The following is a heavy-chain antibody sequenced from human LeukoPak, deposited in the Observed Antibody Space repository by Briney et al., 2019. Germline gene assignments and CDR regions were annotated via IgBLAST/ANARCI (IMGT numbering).Heavy chain of an antibody. CDR3: AKDMAGGIAAAGEKISDAFDI. J-gene: IGHJ3*02. CDR2: ISWNSGSI. V-gene: IGHV3-9*01. CDR1: GFTFDDYA. Sequence: GRSLRLSRAASGFTFDDYAMHCVRQAPGKGLEWVSVISWNSGSIGYADSVKGRFTISRDNAKNSLYLQMNSLRAADTALYYCAKDMAGGIAAAGEKISDAFDIWGQGTMVTVSS. D-gene: IGHD6-13*01.